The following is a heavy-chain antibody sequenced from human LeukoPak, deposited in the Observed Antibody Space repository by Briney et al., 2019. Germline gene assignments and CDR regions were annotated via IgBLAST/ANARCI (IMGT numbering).Heavy chain of an antibody. CDR1: GGSISSGDYY. D-gene: IGHD2-2*01. CDR2: IYYSGST. Sequence: SETLSLTCTVSGGSISSGDYYWSWIRQPPGKGLEWIGYIYYSGSTYYNPSLKSRVTISVDTSKNQFSLKLSSVTAADTAVYYCARDQPEYQLVFPPYGMDVWGQGTAVTVSS. CDR3: ARDQPEYQLVFPPYGMDV. J-gene: IGHJ6*02. V-gene: IGHV4-30-4*01.